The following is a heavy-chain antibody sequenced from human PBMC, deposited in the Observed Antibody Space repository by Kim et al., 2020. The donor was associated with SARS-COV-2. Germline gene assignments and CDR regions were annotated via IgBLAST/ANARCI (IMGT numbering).Heavy chain of an antibody. CDR3: ARGFDP. CDR2: IYYSGST. V-gene: IGHV4-59*01. CDR1: GGSISSYY. J-gene: IGHJ5*02. Sequence: SETLSLTCTVSGGSISSYYWIWIRQPPGKGLEWIGYIYYSGSTNYNPSLKSRVTISVDTSKNQFSLKLSSVTAADTAVYYCARGFDPWGQGTPGTVSS.